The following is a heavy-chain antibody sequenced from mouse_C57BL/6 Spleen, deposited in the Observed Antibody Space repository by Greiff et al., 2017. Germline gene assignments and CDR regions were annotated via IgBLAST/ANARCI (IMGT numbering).Heavy chain of an antibody. Sequence: EVQLVESGGGLVQPKGSLKLSCAASGFSFNTYAMNWVRQAPGKGLEWVARIRRNSNNYATSYADSVKDRFTITRDDSESMLYLQMNNLKTEDEDMYYCVRDYYGSSYGYFDVGGKGTTVTVSS. CDR3: VRDYYGSSYGYFDV. J-gene: IGHJ1*03. V-gene: IGHV10-1*01. CDR2: IRRNSNNYAT. CDR1: GFSFNTYA. D-gene: IGHD1-1*01.